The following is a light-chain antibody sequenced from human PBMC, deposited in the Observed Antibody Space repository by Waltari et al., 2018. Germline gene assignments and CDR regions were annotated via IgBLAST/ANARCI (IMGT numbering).Light chain of an antibody. CDR1: SGSVFTTSY. J-gene: IGLJ3*02. CDR2: NIN. CDR3: SLYMGSGIWV. V-gene: IGLV8-61*01. Sequence: QTVVTHAPSLSLSPGGTATPPRALSSGSVFTTSYATWYQQAPGRAPRTLVYNINNRSSGVPDRFSGSILGNKVALTITGAQADDESHYYCSLYMGSGIWVFGGGTRLTVL.